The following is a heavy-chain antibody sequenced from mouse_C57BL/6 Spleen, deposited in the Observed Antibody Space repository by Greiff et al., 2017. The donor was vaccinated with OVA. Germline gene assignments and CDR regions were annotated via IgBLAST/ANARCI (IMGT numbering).Heavy chain of an antibody. Sequence: QVQLQQSGAELVRPGASVTLSCKASGYTFTDYEMHWVKQTPVHGLEWIGAIDPETGGTAYNQKFKGKATLTADKSSSTAYMELRSLTSEESAVYYCTRGAITTHYFDYWGQGTTLTVSS. CDR3: TRGAITTHYFDY. D-gene: IGHD1-1*01. CDR1: GYTFTDYE. V-gene: IGHV1-15*01. CDR2: IDPETGGT. J-gene: IGHJ2*01.